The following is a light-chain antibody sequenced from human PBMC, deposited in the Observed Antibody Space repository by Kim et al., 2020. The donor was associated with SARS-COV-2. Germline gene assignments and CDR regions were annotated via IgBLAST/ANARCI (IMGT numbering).Light chain of an antibody. CDR2: GAS. Sequence: SVRDRVTITCRASQDINNSVAWYQQKPGKVPKVLIYGASTLQSGVPSRFSDSGSGTDFTLTISSLQPEDFATYYCQRYNGSLETFGEGTKVDIK. CDR3: QRYNGSLET. V-gene: IGKV1-27*01. CDR1: QDINNS. J-gene: IGKJ1*01.